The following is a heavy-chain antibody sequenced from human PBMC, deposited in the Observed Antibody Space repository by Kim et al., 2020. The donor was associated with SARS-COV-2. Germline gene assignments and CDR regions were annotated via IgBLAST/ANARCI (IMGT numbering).Heavy chain of an antibody. V-gene: IGHV1-46*01. CDR1: GYTFTSYY. J-gene: IGHJ6*02. CDR3: ARDPFDSSGYYYDYYGMDV. CDR2: INPSGGST. D-gene: IGHD3-22*01. Sequence: ASVKVSCKASGYTFTSYYMHWVRQAPGQGLEWMGIINPSGGSTSYAQKFQGRVTMTRDTSTSTVYMELSSLRSEDTAVYYCARDPFDSSGYYYDYYGMDVWGQGTTVTVSS.